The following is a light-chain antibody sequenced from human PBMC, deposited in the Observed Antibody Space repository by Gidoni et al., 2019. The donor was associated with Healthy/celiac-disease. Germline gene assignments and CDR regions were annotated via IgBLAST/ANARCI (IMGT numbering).Light chain of an antibody. CDR1: SLRSYY. V-gene: IGLV3-19*01. Sequence: HLSAVSVAVGQTVRITCQGDSLRSYYASWYQQKPGQAPVLVIYGKNNRPSGIPDRFSGSSSGNTASLTITGAQAEDEADYYCNSRDSSGNHVVFGGGTKLTVL. J-gene: IGLJ2*01. CDR2: GKN. CDR3: NSRDSSGNHVV.